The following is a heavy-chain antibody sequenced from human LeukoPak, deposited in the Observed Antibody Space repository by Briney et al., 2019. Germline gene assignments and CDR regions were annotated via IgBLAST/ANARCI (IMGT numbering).Heavy chain of an antibody. CDR2: IYPGDSDT. Sequence: GESLKISCKGSGYSFTSYWIGWVRQVPGKGLEWMGIIYPGDSDTRYSPSFQGQVTISADKSISTAYLQWSSLKASDTAMYYCARHTEGPAVLNAFDIWGQGTMVTVSS. V-gene: IGHV5-51*01. CDR3: ARHTEGPAVLNAFDI. J-gene: IGHJ3*02. CDR1: GYSFTSYW. D-gene: IGHD4/OR15-4a*01.